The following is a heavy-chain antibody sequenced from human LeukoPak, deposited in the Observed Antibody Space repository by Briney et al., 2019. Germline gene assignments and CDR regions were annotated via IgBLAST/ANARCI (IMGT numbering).Heavy chain of an antibody. CDR2: MNPNSGNT. D-gene: IGHD5-12*01. CDR3: ARGNSGYDLNCYYYMDV. J-gene: IGHJ6*03. CDR1: GYTFTSYG. Sequence: VASVKVSCKASGYTFTSYGISWVRQAPGQGLEWVGWMNPNSGNTGYAQKFQGRVTMTRNTSISTAYMELSSLRSEDTAVYYCARGNSGYDLNCYYYMDVWGKGTTVTVSS. V-gene: IGHV1-8*02.